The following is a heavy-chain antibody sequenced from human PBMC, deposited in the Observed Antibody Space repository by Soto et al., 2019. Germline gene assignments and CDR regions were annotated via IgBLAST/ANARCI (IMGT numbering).Heavy chain of an antibody. Sequence: SGPTLVNPTQTLTLTCTFSGFSLSTSGMFVSWIRQPPGKALEWLALIDWDDDKYYSTSLKNRLTISQDTSKNQVVLTMTNMDPVDTATYYFARIPRYSSSSAPFDYGGQGTLVTVSS. CDR1: GFSLSTSGMF. J-gene: IGHJ4*02. CDR3: ARIPRYSSSSAPFDY. D-gene: IGHD6-6*01. V-gene: IGHV2-70*01. CDR2: IDWDDDK.